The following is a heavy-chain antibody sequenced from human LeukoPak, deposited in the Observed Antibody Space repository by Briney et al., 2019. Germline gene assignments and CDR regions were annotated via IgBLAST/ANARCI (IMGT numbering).Heavy chain of an antibody. CDR3: ARIYCGWYDYFDY. Sequence: AGGSLRLSCAASGFTFSSYWMSWVRQAPGKGLEWVANIKQDGSEKYYVDSVKGRFTISRDNAKNSLYLQMNSLRAEDTAVYYCARIYCGWYDYFDYWGQGTLVTVSS. V-gene: IGHV3-7*01. CDR1: GFTFSSYW. D-gene: IGHD6-19*01. J-gene: IGHJ4*02. CDR2: IKQDGSEK.